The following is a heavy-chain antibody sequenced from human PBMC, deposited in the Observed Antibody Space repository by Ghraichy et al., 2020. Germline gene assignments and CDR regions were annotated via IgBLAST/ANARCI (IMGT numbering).Heavy chain of an antibody. CDR1: GYTFTSYY. J-gene: IGHJ4*02. CDR2: INPSGGST. V-gene: IGHV1-46*01. Sequence: ASVKVSCKASGYTFTSYYMHWVRQAPGQGLEWMGIINPSGGSTSYAQKFQGRVTMTRDTSTSTVYMELSSLRSEDTAVYYCAIPLNLEYSSSWYYFDYWGQGTLVTVSS. CDR3: AIPLNLEYSSSWYYFDY. D-gene: IGHD6-13*01.